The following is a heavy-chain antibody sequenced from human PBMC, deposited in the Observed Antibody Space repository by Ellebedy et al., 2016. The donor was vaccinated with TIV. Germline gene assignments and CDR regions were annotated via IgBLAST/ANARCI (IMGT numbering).Heavy chain of an antibody. V-gene: IGHV3-74*01. CDR1: GFAFSHYW. CDR2: VKGDGSHT. CDR3: ARGGTFGGY. J-gene: IGHJ4*02. Sequence: GESLKISCAASGFAFSHYWMHWVRQGPGEGLVWVSRVKGDGSHTIYADSVRGRFTISRDKSKNTLHLQMNSLRAEDTAVYYCARGGTFGGYWGRGTLVTVSS. D-gene: IGHD2/OR15-2a*01.